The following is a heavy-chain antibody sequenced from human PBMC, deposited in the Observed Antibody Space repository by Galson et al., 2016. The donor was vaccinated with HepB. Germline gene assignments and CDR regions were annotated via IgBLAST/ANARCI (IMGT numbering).Heavy chain of an antibody. V-gene: IGHV3-7*03. J-gene: IGHJ6*02. Sequence: SLRLSCAVSGFTVSGSYMSWVRQAPGKGLEWVANIKPDGSDANYVDSVRGRFTISRDNAKNSLYLQMNGLRPEDTALYYCTKDLLPGGADVWGQGNAVTVSS. CDR1: GFTVSGSY. CDR3: TKDLLPGGADV. D-gene: IGHD2-15*01. CDR2: IKPDGSDA.